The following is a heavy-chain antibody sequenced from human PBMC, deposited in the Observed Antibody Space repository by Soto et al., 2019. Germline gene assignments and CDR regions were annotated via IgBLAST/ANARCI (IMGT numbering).Heavy chain of an antibody. D-gene: IGHD3-3*02. J-gene: IGHJ4*02. V-gene: IGHV3-30*18. CDR3: AKSSM. CDR1: GFTFSSYG. Sequence: QVQLVESGGGVVQPGRSLRLSCAASGFTFSSYGMHWVRQAPGKGLEWVAVISYDGSNKYYADSVKGRFTISRDNSKNTLYLQMNSLRAADTAVYYCAKSSMWGQGTLVTVSS. CDR2: ISYDGSNK.